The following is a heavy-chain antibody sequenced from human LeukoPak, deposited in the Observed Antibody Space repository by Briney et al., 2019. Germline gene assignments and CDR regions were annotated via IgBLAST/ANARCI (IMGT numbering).Heavy chain of an antibody. J-gene: IGHJ4*02. CDR2: ISDDSGST. CDR3: AKSLRRDTVTRISWYYYFDY. Sequence: PGGSLRLSCAASELMFSSYAMSWVRQAPGKGLEWVSGISDDSGSTYYADSVRGRFTISRDNSKNTLYLQMNSLRAEDTAVYYCAKSLRRDTVTRISWYYYFDYWGQGTLVTVSS. V-gene: IGHV3-23*01. D-gene: IGHD6-13*01. CDR1: ELMFSSYA.